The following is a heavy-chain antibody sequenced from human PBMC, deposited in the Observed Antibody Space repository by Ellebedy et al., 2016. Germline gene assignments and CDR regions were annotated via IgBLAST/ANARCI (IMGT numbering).Heavy chain of an antibody. V-gene: IGHV3-48*01. CDR3: ARCLGELSLFPYFDY. J-gene: IGHJ4*02. D-gene: IGHD3-16*02. CDR1: GFTFSSYS. CDR2: ISSSSSTI. Sequence: GGSLRLSCAASGFTFSSYSMNWVRQAPGKGLEWVSYISSSSSTIYYPDSVKGRFTISRDNAKNSLYLQMNSLRAEDTAVYYYARCLGELSLFPYFDYWGQGTLVTVSS.